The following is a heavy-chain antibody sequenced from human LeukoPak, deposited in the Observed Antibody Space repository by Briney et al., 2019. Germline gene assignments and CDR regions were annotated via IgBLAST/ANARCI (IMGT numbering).Heavy chain of an antibody. CDR1: GFTFSSYA. V-gene: IGHV3-23*01. Sequence: PGGSLRLSCAASGFTFSSYAMSWVRQAPGKGLEWVSAISGSGGSAYYADSVKGRFTISRDNSKNTLYLQMNSLRAEDTAVYYCAKDIVYCSSTSCYSGFDYWGQGTLVTVSS. D-gene: IGHD2-2*01. CDR3: AKDIVYCSSTSCYSGFDY. CDR2: ISGSGGSA. J-gene: IGHJ4*02.